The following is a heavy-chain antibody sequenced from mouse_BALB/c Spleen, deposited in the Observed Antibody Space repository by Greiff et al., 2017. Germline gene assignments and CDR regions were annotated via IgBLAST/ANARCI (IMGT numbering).Heavy chain of an antibody. Sequence: EVQLVESGPGLVKPSQSLSLTCTVTGYSITSDYAWNWIRQFPGNKLEWMGYISYSGSTSYNPSLKSRISITRDTSKNQFFLQLNSVTTEDTATYYCARGELRLLFYYAMDYWGQGTSVTVSS. CDR2: ISYSGST. CDR3: ARGELRLLFYYAMDY. J-gene: IGHJ4*01. CDR1: GYSITSDYA. D-gene: IGHD1-2*01. V-gene: IGHV3-2*02.